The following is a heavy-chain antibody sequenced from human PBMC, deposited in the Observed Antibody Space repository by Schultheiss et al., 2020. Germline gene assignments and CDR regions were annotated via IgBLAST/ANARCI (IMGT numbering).Heavy chain of an antibody. Sequence: GESLKISCKGSGYSFTSFWIAWVRQMPGKGLEWMGIIYPGDSDTRYSPSFQGQVTISADKSISTAYLQWSSLKASDTAMYYCAKLRGYQMASPFDSWGQGTLVNVSS. V-gene: IGHV5-51*01. D-gene: IGHD5-24*01. CDR1: GYSFTSFW. J-gene: IGHJ4*02. CDR2: IYPGDSDT. CDR3: AKLRGYQMASPFDS.